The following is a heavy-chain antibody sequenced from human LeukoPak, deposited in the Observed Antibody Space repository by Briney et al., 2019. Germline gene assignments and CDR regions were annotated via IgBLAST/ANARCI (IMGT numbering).Heavy chain of an antibody. Sequence: PSETLSLTCTVSGGSISTYYWSWIRQPPGKGLEWIGYISYSGSTNYIPSLESRVTISVDTSKNQFSLRLSSVTAADTAVYFRARHGGGWSFDLWGRGTLVTVSS. J-gene: IGHJ2*01. CDR1: GGSISTYY. V-gene: IGHV4-59*08. CDR2: ISYSGST. CDR3: ARHGGGWSFDL. D-gene: IGHD6-19*01.